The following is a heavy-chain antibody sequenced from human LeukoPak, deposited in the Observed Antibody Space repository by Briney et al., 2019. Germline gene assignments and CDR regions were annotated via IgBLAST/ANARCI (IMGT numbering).Heavy chain of an antibody. Sequence: PGRSLRLSCAASGFTFSSYGMHWVRQAPGKGLEWVAVIWYDGSNKYYADSVKGRFTISRDNSKNTLYLQMNSLRAEDTAVYYCARDWSADVTYYGADVWGQGTTVTVSS. CDR1: GFTFSSYG. D-gene: IGHD6-13*01. CDR2: IWYDGSNK. V-gene: IGHV3-33*01. CDR3: ARDWSADVTYYGADV. J-gene: IGHJ6*02.